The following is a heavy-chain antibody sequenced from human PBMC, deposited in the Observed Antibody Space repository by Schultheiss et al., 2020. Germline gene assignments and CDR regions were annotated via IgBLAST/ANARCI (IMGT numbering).Heavy chain of an antibody. CDR3: AQSGGSRRYDY. CDR2: IKQDGSEK. D-gene: IGHD3-16*01. J-gene: IGHJ4*02. V-gene: IGHV3-7*03. Sequence: GESLKISCAASGFTFSSYSMNWVRQAPGKGLEWVANIKQDGSEKYYVDSVKGRFTISRDNAKNSLYLRMNSLRAEDTALYYCAQSGGSRRYDYWGQGTLVTVSS. CDR1: GFTFSSYS.